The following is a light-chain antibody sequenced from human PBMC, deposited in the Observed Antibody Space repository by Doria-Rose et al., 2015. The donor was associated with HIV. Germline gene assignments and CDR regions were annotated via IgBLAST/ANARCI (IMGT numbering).Light chain of an antibody. CDR3: QQYYDTPS. Sequence: DIQVTQSPESLDMSLGERATLNCKSNQSLLYTSKNYLAWYQQKPGQPPKLVIYWASTRQSGVPARFSGSGSGTDFILTISSLEAEDVAVYYCQQYYDTPSFGPGATVDIK. CDR2: WAS. V-gene: IGKV4-1*01. J-gene: IGKJ3*01. CDR1: QSLLYTSKNY.